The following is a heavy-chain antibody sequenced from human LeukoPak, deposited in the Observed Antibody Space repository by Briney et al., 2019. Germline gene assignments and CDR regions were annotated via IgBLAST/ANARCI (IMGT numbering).Heavy chain of an antibody. V-gene: IGHV3-23*01. D-gene: IGHD6-19*01. J-gene: IGHJ4*02. Sequence: GGSLRLSCAASGFSFIKYSMTWVRQAPGKGLEWVSAITGSGAFTDYADSLKGRFTISRDNSKNTLYLQMNSLRAEDTAVYYCAKRSAESSGYFNYWGQGILVTVSS. CDR2: ITGSGAFT. CDR1: GFSFIKYS. CDR3: AKRSAESSGYFNY.